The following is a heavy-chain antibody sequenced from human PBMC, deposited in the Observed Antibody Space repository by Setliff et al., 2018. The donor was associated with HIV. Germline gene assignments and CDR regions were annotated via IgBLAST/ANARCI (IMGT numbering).Heavy chain of an antibody. Sequence: RASVKVSCKASGYTFTDYFLHWVRQAPGQGLEWMGWINPNNGDTIYAQKFQGRVTVTRDTSINTAYMVLSSLKSDDTAMYFCARVRRGKAIITTGGTDVWGQGTTVTVSS. J-gene: IGHJ6*02. CDR2: INPNNGDT. CDR3: ARVRRGKAIITTGGTDV. V-gene: IGHV1-2*02. D-gene: IGHD3-10*01. CDR1: GYTFTDYF.